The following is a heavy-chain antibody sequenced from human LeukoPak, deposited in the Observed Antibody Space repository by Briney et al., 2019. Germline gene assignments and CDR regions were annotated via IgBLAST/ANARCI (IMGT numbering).Heavy chain of an antibody. CDR3: ARGYYSYFNS. Sequence: GGSLILSCAASGFTFSSYWMNWVRQAPGKGLEWVANIKHDGSEKYYVDSVKGRFTISRDNAKNSLYLQMNSLRAEDTAVYYCARGYYSYFNSWGQGTLVTVSS. V-gene: IGHV3-7*04. J-gene: IGHJ4*02. D-gene: IGHD1-26*01. CDR1: GFTFSSYW. CDR2: IKHDGSEK.